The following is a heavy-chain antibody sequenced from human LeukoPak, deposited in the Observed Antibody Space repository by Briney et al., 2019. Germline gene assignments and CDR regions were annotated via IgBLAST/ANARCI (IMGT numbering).Heavy chain of an antibody. J-gene: IGHJ4*02. CDR2: IHYSGNT. CDR1: GGSINNSRYY. CDR3: ARDHYYDTSTYYEIDY. Sequence: SETLSLTCTVSGGSINNSRYYWGWIRQPPGKGLEWIGSIHYSGNTYYNPSLKSRVTISVDTSKNQFSLKLSSVTAADTAVYYCARDHYYDTSTYYEIDYWGREPWSPSPQ. V-gene: IGHV4-39*07. D-gene: IGHD3-22*01.